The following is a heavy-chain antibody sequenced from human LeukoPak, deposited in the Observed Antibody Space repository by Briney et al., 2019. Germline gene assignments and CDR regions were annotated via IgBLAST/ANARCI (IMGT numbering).Heavy chain of an antibody. Sequence: SVKVSCKASGGTFSSDAINWVRQAPGQGLEWMGRIIPNVDITAYAQKFQGRVTITADKSTSTAYMELSSLRSEDTGVYYCATGGILTGYSFDSWGPGTLVTVSS. CDR1: GGTFSSDA. V-gene: IGHV1-69*04. D-gene: IGHD3-9*01. CDR3: ATGGILTGYSFDS. CDR2: IIPNVDIT. J-gene: IGHJ4*02.